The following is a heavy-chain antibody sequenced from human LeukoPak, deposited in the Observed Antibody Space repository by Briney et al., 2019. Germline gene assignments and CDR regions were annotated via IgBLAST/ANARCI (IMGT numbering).Heavy chain of an antibody. Sequence: GGSLRLSCAASGFTFSTHWMYWVRQAPGKGLEWVSSISSSSDYIYYADSVKGRLTTSRDNAKSSLYLQMNSLRAEDTAVYYCARGHSGSYQRTDAFDIWGPGTMVTVSS. CDR1: GFTFSTHW. CDR3: ARGHSGSYQRTDAFDI. J-gene: IGHJ3*02. CDR2: ISSSSDYI. D-gene: IGHD1-26*01. V-gene: IGHV3-21*01.